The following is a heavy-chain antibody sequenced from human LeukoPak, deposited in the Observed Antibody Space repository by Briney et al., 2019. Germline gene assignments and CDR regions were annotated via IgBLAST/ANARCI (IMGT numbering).Heavy chain of an antibody. V-gene: IGHV4-30-4*08. D-gene: IGHD3-22*01. J-gene: IGHJ4*02. CDR2: IYYSGST. CDR1: GGSISSGDYY. CDR3: ARARELGYYYDY. Sequence: SETLSLTCTVSGGSISSGDYYWSWIRQSPGKGLEWIGYIYYSGSTYYNPSLKSRVTISVDTSKNQLSLKLSSVTAADTAVYYCARARELGYYYDYWGQGTLVTVSS.